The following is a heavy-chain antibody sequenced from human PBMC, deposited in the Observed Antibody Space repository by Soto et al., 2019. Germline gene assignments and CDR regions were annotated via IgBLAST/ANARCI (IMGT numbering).Heavy chain of an antibody. Sequence: ASVKVSCKASGYTFTVYYMHWVREAPGQGLEWMGWINPKSGGTMYPQKFQGRVTMTWDTSISTAYMALTRLRSDDTAVYYCARDLAKGGGSAGFDYWGQGTLVTVSS. D-gene: IGHD1-26*01. CDR3: ARDLAKGGGSAGFDY. CDR1: GYTFTVYY. J-gene: IGHJ4*02. V-gene: IGHV1-2*02. CDR2: INPKSGGT.